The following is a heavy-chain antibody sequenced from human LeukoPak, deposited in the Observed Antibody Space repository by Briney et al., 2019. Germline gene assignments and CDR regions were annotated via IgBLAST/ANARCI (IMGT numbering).Heavy chain of an antibody. Sequence: GGSLRLSCAASGFTFSSYAMSWVRQAPGKGLEWVSATSGSGGSTYYADSVKGRFTISRDNSKNTLYLQMNSLRAEDTAVYYCAKRTYYDFWSGYPDSWGQGTLVTVSS. V-gene: IGHV3-23*01. CDR3: AKRTYYDFWSGYPDS. J-gene: IGHJ4*02. CDR1: GFTFSSYA. D-gene: IGHD3-3*01. CDR2: TSGSGGST.